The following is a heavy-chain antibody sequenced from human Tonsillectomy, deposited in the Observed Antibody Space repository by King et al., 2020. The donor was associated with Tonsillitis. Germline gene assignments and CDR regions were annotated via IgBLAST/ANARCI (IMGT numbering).Heavy chain of an antibody. D-gene: IGHD3-16*01. V-gene: IGHV3-30*01. J-gene: IGHJ4*02. CDR1: AFTFSSYA. CDR3: ARRAIATRWGEYHFDY. Sequence: VQLVQSGGGVVQPGTSLRLSCSASAFTFSSYAMHWVRQAPGKGLEWVALISYDGSNKNYADSVKGRFTISRDNSKNTLYLQMKSLRPEDTAVYSCARRAIATRWGEYHFDYWGQGTLVIVSS. CDR2: ISYDGSNK.